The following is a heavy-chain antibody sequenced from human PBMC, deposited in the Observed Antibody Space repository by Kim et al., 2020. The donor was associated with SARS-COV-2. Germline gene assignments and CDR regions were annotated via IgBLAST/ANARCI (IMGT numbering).Heavy chain of an antibody. V-gene: IGHV1-46*01. D-gene: IGHD3-3*01. J-gene: IGHJ6*02. CDR3: ARDSRFLEWLLPPYGMDV. Sequence: QGRVTMTRDTSTSTVYMELSSLRSEDTAVYYCARDSRFLEWLLPPYGMDVWGQGTTVTVSS.